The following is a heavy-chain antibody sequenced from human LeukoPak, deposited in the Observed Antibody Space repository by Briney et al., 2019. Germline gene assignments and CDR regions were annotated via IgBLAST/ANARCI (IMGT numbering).Heavy chain of an antibody. Sequence: GSLRLSCATSGFTFSSFAMHWVRQAPGKGLEWLALIWFDGRSKNYTDSVEGRFTISRDNSKNTLYLQMNSLRGEDTAVYYCARGFYRVRHDQSTYYFVHWGQGTLVTVSS. J-gene: IGHJ4*02. V-gene: IGHV3-33*01. CDR2: IWFDGRSK. D-gene: IGHD3-16*02. CDR1: GFTFSSFA. CDR3: ARGFYRVRHDQSTYYFVH.